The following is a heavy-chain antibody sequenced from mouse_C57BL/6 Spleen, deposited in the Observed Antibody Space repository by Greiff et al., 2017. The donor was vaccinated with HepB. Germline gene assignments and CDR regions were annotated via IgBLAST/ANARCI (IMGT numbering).Heavy chain of an antibody. V-gene: IGHV1-52*01. Sequence: VQLQQPGAELVRPGSSVKLSCKASGYTFTSYWMHWVKQRPIQGLEWIGNIDPSDSETHYNQKFKDKATLTVDKSSSTAYMQLSSLTSEDSAVYYCARHYDYDGFAYWGQGTLVTVSA. J-gene: IGHJ3*01. CDR2: IDPSDSET. D-gene: IGHD2-4*01. CDR1: GYTFTSYW. CDR3: ARHYDYDGFAY.